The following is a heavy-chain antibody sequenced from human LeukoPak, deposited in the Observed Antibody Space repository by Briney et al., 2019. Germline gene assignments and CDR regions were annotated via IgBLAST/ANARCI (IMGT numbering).Heavy chain of an antibody. Sequence: GGSLRLSCAASGFTLGTYWMSWVRQAPGKGLEWVANIKEDGSERYHVDSVEGRFTISRDNAKNSLYLQMNSLRAEDTAVYYCVRGYDSTGYYGDDFWGQGTLVTVSS. CDR2: IKEDGSER. D-gene: IGHD3-22*01. CDR1: GFTLGTYW. V-gene: IGHV3-7*04. J-gene: IGHJ4*02. CDR3: VRGYDSTGYYGDDF.